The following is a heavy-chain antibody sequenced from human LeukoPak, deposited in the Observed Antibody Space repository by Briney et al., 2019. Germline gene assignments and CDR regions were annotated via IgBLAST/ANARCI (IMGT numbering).Heavy chain of an antibody. CDR1: GYTFTNYY. Sequence: ASVKVSCKASGYTFTNYYMHWVRQAPGQGLEWMGIIHSGGGSTTYAQKFQGRVTITRDTSASTAYMELSSLRSEDTAVYYCAREHYYDSSGYSDAFDIWGQGTMVTVSS. J-gene: IGHJ3*02. D-gene: IGHD3-22*01. V-gene: IGHV1-46*01. CDR3: AREHYYDSSGYSDAFDI. CDR2: IHSGGGST.